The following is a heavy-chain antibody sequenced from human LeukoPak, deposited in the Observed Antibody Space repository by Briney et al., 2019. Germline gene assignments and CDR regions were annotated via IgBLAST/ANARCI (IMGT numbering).Heavy chain of an antibody. Sequence: GGSLRLSCAASGFTVSSNYMSWVRQAPGKGLEWVSVIYSGGSTYYADSVKGRFTISRDNSKNTLYLQMNSLRAEDTAVYYCARVLKYSGSYYCDYWGQGTLVTVSS. D-gene: IGHD1-26*01. CDR2: IYSGGST. J-gene: IGHJ4*02. CDR1: GFTVSSNY. CDR3: ARVLKYSGSYYCDY. V-gene: IGHV3-53*01.